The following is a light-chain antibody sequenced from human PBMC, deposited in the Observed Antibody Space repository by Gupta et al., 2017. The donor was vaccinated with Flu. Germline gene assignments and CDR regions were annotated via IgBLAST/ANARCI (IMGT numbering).Light chain of an antibody. Sequence: NFILTQPHSVSESPGKTVTISCTRSSGSIAGDFVQWYRLRPGSVPTTVIYEDIERPSGVPDRFSGSIDSSSNSASLTIAGLKTEDEDDYYCQSYDDTDVVFGGGTKLTVL. CDR2: EDI. CDR3: QSYDDTDVV. V-gene: IGLV6-57*03. CDR1: SGSIAGDF. J-gene: IGLJ2*01.